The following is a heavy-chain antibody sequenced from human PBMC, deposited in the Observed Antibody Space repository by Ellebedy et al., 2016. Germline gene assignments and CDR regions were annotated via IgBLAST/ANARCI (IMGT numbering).Heavy chain of an antibody. V-gene: IGHV3-13*01. CDR1: GFIFSNFD. D-gene: IGHD1-20*01. CDR3: ARYNWNSGHY. J-gene: IGHJ4*01. CDR2: ISISGET. Sequence: GGSLRLSCAASGFIFSNFDMHWVRHSTGSGLEWVSTISISGETFYADSVKGRFTISRENAKNSLFLNLNSLTDGDTAVYYCARYNWNSGHYWGQGTLITVSS.